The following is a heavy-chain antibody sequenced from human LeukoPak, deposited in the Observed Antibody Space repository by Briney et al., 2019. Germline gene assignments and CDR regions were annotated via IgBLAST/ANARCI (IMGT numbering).Heavy chain of an antibody. CDR2: ISWNSGSI. D-gene: IGHD1-1*01. J-gene: IGHJ3*02. V-gene: IGHV3-9*01. Sequence: GGSLRHSCAASGFTFDDYAMHWVRQAPGKGLEWVSGISWNSGSIGYADSVKGRFTISRDNAKNSLYLQMNSLRAEDTALYYCAKETYNWNDVGAFDIWGQGTMVTVSS. CDR1: GFTFDDYA. CDR3: AKETYNWNDVGAFDI.